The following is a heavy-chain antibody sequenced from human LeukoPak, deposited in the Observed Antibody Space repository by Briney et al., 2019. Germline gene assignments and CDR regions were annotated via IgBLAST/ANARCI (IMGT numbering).Heavy chain of an antibody. CDR3: ARPGVLETIGDY. CDR2: IRQDGSEK. J-gene: IGHJ4*02. Sequence: GGSLRLSCAGSGFTFSSYWMSWVRQAPGKGLEGVANIRQDGSEKYYVDSVKGRFTISRDNAKNSLYLQMNSLRAEDTAVYYCARPGVLETIGDYWGQGTLVTVSS. D-gene: IGHD5-24*01. V-gene: IGHV3-7*01. CDR1: GFTFSSYW.